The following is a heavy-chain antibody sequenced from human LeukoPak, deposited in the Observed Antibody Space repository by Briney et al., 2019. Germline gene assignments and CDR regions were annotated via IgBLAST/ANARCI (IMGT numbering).Heavy chain of an antibody. J-gene: IGHJ3*02. V-gene: IGHV3-33*01. CDR1: GFTFSTYG. CDR3: AREAVYSSGWHDHDAFDI. CDR2: IWYDGSNK. Sequence: GGSLRLSCAASGFTFSTYGMHWVRQAPGKGLEWVAVIWYDGSNKYYADSVKGRFTISRDNSKNTLYLQMNSLRAEDTAVYYCAREAVYSSGWHDHDAFDIWGQGTMVTVSS. D-gene: IGHD6-19*01.